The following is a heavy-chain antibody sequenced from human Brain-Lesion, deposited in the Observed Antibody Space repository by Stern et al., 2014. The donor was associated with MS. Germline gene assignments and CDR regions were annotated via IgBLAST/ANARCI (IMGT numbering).Heavy chain of an antibody. CDR2: LTGRDGPP. Sequence: EVPLLESGGGLVQPGGSLRLSCAASGFSFSTYAMSWVRQTPGKGLQWVSVLTGRDGPPSHPASIKGRSPISRDNSKNTIYLPINSLRADDTAVYYCAKGPHHIAVAGTRYFQHWGQGTLVTVSS. J-gene: IGHJ1*01. CDR1: GFSFSTYA. CDR3: AKGPHHIAVAGTRYFQH. D-gene: IGHD6-19*01. V-gene: IGHV3-23*01.